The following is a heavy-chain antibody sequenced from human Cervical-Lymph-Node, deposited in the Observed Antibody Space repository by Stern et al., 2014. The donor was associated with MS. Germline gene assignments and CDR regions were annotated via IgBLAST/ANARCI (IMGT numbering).Heavy chain of an antibody. Sequence: VQLGESGAEVKKPGSSVKVSCKASGGTFSTFSINWVRQVPGQRLEWMGGIIAIFGTPNFAQKFPGRVTITADNSTRQVYMALNSLRFGDTAVDYCVLPSTVTTAAFDVWGRGTMVTVSS. J-gene: IGHJ3*01. CDR2: IIAIFGTP. CDR1: GGTFSTFS. V-gene: IGHV1-69*06. CDR3: VLPSTVTTAAFDV. D-gene: IGHD4-11*01.